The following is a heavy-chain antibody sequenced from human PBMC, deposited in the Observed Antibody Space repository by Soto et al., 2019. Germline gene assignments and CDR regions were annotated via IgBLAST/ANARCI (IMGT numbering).Heavy chain of an antibody. J-gene: IGHJ4*02. CDR2: IYTSGST. D-gene: IGHD1-7*01. CDR3: ARDRAYNWNYDYFDY. Sequence: SETLSLTCTVSGGSISSYYWSWIRQPAGKGLEWIGRIYTSGSTNYNLSLKSRVTMSVDTSKNQFSLKLSSVTAADTAVYYCARDRAYNWNYDYFDYWGQGALVTVSS. CDR1: GGSISSYY. V-gene: IGHV4-4*07.